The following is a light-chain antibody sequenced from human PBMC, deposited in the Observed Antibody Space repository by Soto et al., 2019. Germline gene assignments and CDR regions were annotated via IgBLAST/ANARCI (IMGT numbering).Light chain of an antibody. Sequence: QSALTQPPSASGSPGQSVTISCTGTSSDVGAYNYVSWYQHRPGKAPKLMIYEVTKRPLGVPDRFSGAKSGNTASLTVSGLQAEDEADYYCTSHAGTNNFPYVFGTGTKVTVL. CDR3: TSHAGTNNFPYV. J-gene: IGLJ1*01. CDR2: EVT. V-gene: IGLV2-8*01. CDR1: SSDVGAYNY.